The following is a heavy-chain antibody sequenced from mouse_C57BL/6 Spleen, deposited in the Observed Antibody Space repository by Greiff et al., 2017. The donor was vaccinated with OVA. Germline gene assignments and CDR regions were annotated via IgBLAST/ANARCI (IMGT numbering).Heavy chain of an antibody. CDR1: GFTFSNYW. Sequence: EVKVVESGGGLVQPGGSMKLSCVASGFTFSNYWMNWVRQSPEKGLEWVAQIRLKSDNYATHYAESVKGRFTISRDDSKSSVYLQMNNLRAEDTGIYYCTGGERDYFDYGGQGTTLTVSS. V-gene: IGHV6-3*01. CDR2: IRLKSDNYAT. CDR3: TGGERDYFDY. J-gene: IGHJ2*01.